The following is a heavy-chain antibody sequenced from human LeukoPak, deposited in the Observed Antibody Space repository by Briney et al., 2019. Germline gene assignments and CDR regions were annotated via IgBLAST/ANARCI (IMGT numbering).Heavy chain of an antibody. D-gene: IGHD3-16*01. Sequence: GGSLRLSCVASGLPIADFAMHWVRQAPGKGLEWVSLISGDGVSTFYADSVKGRFSISRDNSKNSLYLEMNSLRTEDAAMYYCAKESGKFAYWGQGPLVAVSS. CDR3: AKESGKFAY. V-gene: IGHV3-43*02. J-gene: IGHJ4*02. CDR2: ISGDGVST. CDR1: GLPIADFA.